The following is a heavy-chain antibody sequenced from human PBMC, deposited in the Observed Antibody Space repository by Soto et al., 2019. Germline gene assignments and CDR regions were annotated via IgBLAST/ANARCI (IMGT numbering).Heavy chain of an antibody. CDR2: IGASGAGT. J-gene: IGHJ4*02. D-gene: IGHD1-26*01. CDR1: GFTFSTYA. V-gene: IGHV3-23*01. Sequence: GGSLRLSCAASGFTFSTYAMSWVRQAPGKGLDWVSAIGASGAGTYYADSVKGRFTISRDNSKNTLHLQMNNLRAEDTAVYYCTLRKTGSFFDYWGQGTLVTVSS. CDR3: TLRKTGSFFDY.